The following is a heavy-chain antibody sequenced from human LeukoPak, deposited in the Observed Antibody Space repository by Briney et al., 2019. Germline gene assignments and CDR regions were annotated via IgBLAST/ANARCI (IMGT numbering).Heavy chain of an antibody. D-gene: IGHD4-17*01. CDR3: AKDTESYGDFIFDY. Sequence: SCKASGGTFSSYAMSWVRQAPGKGLEWVSAISGSGGSTYYADSVKGRFTISRDNSKNTLYLQMNSLRAEDTAVYYCAKDTESYGDFIFDYWGQGTLVTVSS. V-gene: IGHV3-23*01. CDR1: GGTFSSYA. J-gene: IGHJ4*02. CDR2: ISGSGGST.